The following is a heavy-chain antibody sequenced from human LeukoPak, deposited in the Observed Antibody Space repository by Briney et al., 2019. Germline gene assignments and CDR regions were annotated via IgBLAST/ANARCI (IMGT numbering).Heavy chain of an antibody. J-gene: IGHJ4*02. CDR3: ARARRELLGFDC. D-gene: IGHD2-15*01. Sequence: PGGSLRLSCAASGFSFSGFAMNWVRQAPGKGLEWVSGFSDSGGSTLYANSVKGRFTVSRDNSKNTLYLQMNSLRGEDTAVYYCARARRELLGFDCWGQGTLVTVSS. V-gene: IGHV3-23*01. CDR1: GFSFSGFA. CDR2: FSDSGGST.